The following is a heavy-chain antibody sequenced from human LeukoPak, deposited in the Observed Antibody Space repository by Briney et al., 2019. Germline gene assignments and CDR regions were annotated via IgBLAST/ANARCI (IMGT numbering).Heavy chain of an antibody. D-gene: IGHD2-2*01. CDR3: ARELRYCSSTSCHDY. CDR1: GYSISSGYY. V-gene: IGHV4-38-2*02. CDR2: IYHSGST. Sequence: SETLSLTCTVSGYSISSGYYWGWIRQPPGKGLEWIGSIYHSGSTYYNPSLKRRVTISVDTSKNQFSPKLSSVTAADTAVYYCARELRYCSSTSCHDYWGQGTLVTVFS. J-gene: IGHJ4*02.